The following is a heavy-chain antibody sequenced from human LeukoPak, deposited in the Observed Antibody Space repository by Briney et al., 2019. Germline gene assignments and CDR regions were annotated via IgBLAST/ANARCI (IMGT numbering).Heavy chain of an antibody. Sequence: SETLSLTCSVSGGSISVSSYCWGWIRQPPGKGLEWIGSIYYSGSTYYNPSLKSRVTISVDTSKNQFSLKLSSVTAADTAVYYCARHASAGYDYSGREVWGPGTTVTVSS. D-gene: IGHD3-9*01. CDR1: GGSISVSSYC. V-gene: IGHV4-39*01. J-gene: IGHJ6*02. CDR3: ARHASAGYDYSGREV. CDR2: IYYSGST.